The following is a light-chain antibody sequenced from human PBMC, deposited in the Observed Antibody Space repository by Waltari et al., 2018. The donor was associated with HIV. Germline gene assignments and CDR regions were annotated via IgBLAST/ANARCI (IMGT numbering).Light chain of an antibody. V-gene: IGKV1-5*03. Sequence: DIQMTQSTSTLTASVGDRVNITCRASQRSMTWLAWYQQKAGKAPKLLMYKVSSLESGVPSRFSGRGSETEFTLTISSVQPDDAATYYCQQYNSYLYSFGQGTKLEIK. J-gene: IGKJ2*03. CDR3: QQYNSYLYS. CDR2: KVS. CDR1: QRSMTW.